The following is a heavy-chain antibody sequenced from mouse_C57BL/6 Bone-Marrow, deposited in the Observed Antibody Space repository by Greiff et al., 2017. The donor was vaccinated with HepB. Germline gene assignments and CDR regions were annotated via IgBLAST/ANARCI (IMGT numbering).Heavy chain of an antibody. CDR3: ARKGAYYYGSSYNFDY. Sequence: VQLQQSGAELVMPGASVKLSCKASGYTFTSYWMHWVKQRPGQGLEWIGEIDPSDSYTNYNQKFKGKSTLTVDKSSSTAYMQLSSLTSEDSAVYYCARKGAYYYGSSYNFDYWGQGTTLTVSS. V-gene: IGHV1-69*01. CDR2: IDPSDSYT. D-gene: IGHD1-1*01. CDR1: GYTFTSYW. J-gene: IGHJ2*01.